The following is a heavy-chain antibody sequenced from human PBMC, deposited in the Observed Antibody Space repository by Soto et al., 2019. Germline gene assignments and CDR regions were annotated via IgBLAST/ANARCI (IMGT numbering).Heavy chain of an antibody. Sequence: QVQLQESGPGLVKPSGTLSLTCAVSGGSISSSNWWSWVRQPPGKGLEWIGEIYHSGSTNYNPSLKSRVTISVDESKNQFSLKLSSVTAADTAVYYCARAFPLEVVPAAMFSGPPPNWGQGTLVTVSS. D-gene: IGHD2-2*01. CDR3: ARAFPLEVVPAAMFSGPPPN. J-gene: IGHJ4*02. CDR2: IYHSGST. CDR1: GGSISSSNW. V-gene: IGHV4-4*02.